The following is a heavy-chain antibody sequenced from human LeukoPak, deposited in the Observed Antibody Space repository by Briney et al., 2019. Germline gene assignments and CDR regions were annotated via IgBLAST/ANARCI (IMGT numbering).Heavy chain of an antibody. CDR3: ARDDYGSGSYYNSPSTDYYYGMDV. Sequence: GGSLRLSCAASGFTFSSYAMNWVRQAPGKGLEWVSAISGDGDSTYYADSVKGRFTISRDNSKNTLYLQMNSLRAEDTAVYYCARDDYGSGSYYNSPSTDYYYGMDVWGQGTTVTVSS. V-gene: IGHV3-23*01. J-gene: IGHJ6*02. CDR1: GFTFSSYA. CDR2: ISGDGDST. D-gene: IGHD3-10*01.